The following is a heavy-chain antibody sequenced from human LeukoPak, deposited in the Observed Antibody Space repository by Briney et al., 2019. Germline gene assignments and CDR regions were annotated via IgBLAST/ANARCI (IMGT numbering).Heavy chain of an antibody. CDR1: GGSFSGYY. D-gene: IGHD3-22*01. J-gene: IGHJ4*02. CDR3: ARDSAYYYDSSGSRFDY. V-gene: IGHV4-34*01. Sequence: SETLSLTCAVYGGSFSGYYWSWIRQPPGKGLEWIGEINHSGSTNYNPSLKSRVTISVDTSKNQFSLKLSSVTAADTAVYYCARDSAYYYDSSGSRFDYWGQGTLVTVSS. CDR2: INHSGST.